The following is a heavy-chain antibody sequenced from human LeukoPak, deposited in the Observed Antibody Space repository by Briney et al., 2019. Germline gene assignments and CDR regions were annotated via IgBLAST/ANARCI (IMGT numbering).Heavy chain of an antibody. CDR2: ISYDGSNK. D-gene: IGHD1-26*01. J-gene: IGHJ4*02. Sequence: GGSLRLSCAASGFTFSSYAMHWVRQAPGKGLEWVAVISYDGSNKYYADSAKGRFTISRDNSKNTLYLQMNSLRAEDTAVYYCARDRRGSYGVDYWGQGTLVTVSS. V-gene: IGHV3-30-3*01. CDR3: ARDRRGSYGVDY. CDR1: GFTFSSYA.